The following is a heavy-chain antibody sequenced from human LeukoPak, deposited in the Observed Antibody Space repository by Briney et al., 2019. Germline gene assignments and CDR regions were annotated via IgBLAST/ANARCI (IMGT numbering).Heavy chain of an antibody. J-gene: IGHJ4*02. CDR2: IYYSGST. CDR3: ARQGYSYGNFDY. Sequence: SETLSLTCTVSGGSISSSSYYWGWIRQPPGKGLEWIGSIYYSGSTYYNPSLKSRVTISVDTSKNQFSLKLSSVTAADTAVYYYARQGYSYGNFDYWGQGTLVTVSS. D-gene: IGHD5-18*01. CDR1: GGSISSSSYY. V-gene: IGHV4-39*01.